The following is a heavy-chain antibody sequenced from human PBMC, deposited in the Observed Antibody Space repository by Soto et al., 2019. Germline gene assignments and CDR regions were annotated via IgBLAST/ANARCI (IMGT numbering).Heavy chain of an antibody. V-gene: IGHV4-59*01. CDR1: GGSISSNY. J-gene: IGHJ4*02. CDR2: VYNSGST. D-gene: IGHD6-13*01. Sequence: TLSLTRTVSGGSISSNYWTWIRQPPGKGLEWIGYVYNSGSTNYNPSLKSRVTISEDTSKSQFSLKVNSMTAADTAVYYCARYRREAVAGYTLDNWGQGILVTVSS. CDR3: ARYRREAVAGYTLDN.